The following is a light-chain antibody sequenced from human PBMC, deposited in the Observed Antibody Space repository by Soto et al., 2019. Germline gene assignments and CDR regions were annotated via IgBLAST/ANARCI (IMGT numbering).Light chain of an antibody. CDR1: SSDVGSYNL. J-gene: IGLJ2*01. V-gene: IGLV2-23*01. CDR3: CSFADISTHVL. Sequence: QSALTQPASVSGSPGQSITISCTGTSSDVGSYNLVSWYQQHPGKAPKLMIYEGNKRPSGVSNRFSASKSGNTASLTISGLQAEDEADYYCCSFADISTHVLLGGGTKLTVL. CDR2: EGN.